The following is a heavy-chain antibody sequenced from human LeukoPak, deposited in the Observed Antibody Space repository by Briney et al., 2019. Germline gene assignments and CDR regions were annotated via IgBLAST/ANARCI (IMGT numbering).Heavy chain of an antibody. Sequence: PSGTLSLTCAVSGGSISSSNWWSWVRQPPGKGLEWIGEIYHSGSTNYNPSLKSRVTISVDKSKNQFSLKLSSVTAADTAVYYCASTGAYSNYGYFDYWGQGTLVTVSS. V-gene: IGHV4-4*02. CDR2: IYHSGST. CDR3: ASTGAYSNYGYFDY. CDR1: GGSISSSNW. J-gene: IGHJ4*02. D-gene: IGHD4-11*01.